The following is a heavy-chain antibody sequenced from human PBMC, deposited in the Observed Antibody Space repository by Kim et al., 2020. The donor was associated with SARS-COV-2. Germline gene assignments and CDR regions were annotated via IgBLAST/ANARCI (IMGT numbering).Heavy chain of an antibody. CDR3: ASHAVPNSDYDSIPFDF. CDR1: GYTFRLYH. J-gene: IGHJ4*02. D-gene: IGHD5-12*01. Sequence: ASVKVSCKASGYTFRLYHIYWVRQAPGQGLEWMGVISPPGVTTTYAQKFQGRVTMTRDTSTSTVYMELSSLRSEDTAMYYCASHAVPNSDYDSIPFDFWGQGTLVTVSS. CDR2: ISPPGVTT. V-gene: IGHV1-46*01.